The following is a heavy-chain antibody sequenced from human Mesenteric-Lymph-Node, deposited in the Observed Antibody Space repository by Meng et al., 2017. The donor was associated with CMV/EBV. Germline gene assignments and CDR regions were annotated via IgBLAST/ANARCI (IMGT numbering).Heavy chain of an antibody. V-gene: IGHV3-21*06. CDR3: ARDGGSGSYGDYYYGLDV. CDR1: GFTVSSNY. J-gene: IGHJ6*02. Sequence: GGSLRLSCAASGFTVSSNYMSWVRQAPGRGLEWVASISGSSSFMFYADSVKGRFNISRDNAKNSLYLQMNSLRAEDTAVYYCARDGGSGSYGDYYYGLDVWGQGTTVTVSS. D-gene: IGHD3-10*01. CDR2: ISGSSSFM.